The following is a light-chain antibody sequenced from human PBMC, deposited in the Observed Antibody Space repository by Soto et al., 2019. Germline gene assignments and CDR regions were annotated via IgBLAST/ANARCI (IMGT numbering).Light chain of an antibody. Sequence: QSVLTQPPSVSGAPGQRVTISCTGTSSNIGAGYDVHWYQQFPGTAPKLLIYGNGNRPSGVPDRFSGSKSATSASLVITGLQAEDEADYSCQSYDSGLSGSLFGGGTQLTVL. V-gene: IGLV1-40*01. CDR2: GNG. CDR1: SSNIGAGYD. CDR3: QSYDSGLSGSL. J-gene: IGLJ7*01.